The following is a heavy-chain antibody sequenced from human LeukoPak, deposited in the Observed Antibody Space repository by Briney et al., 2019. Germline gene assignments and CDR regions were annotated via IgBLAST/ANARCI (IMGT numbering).Heavy chain of an antibody. CDR2: INHSGST. J-gene: IGHJ4*02. D-gene: IGHD6-19*01. V-gene: IGHV4-34*01. CDR1: GGSFSGYY. CDR3: ARGGGSGGWYIDY. Sequence: SETLSLTCAVYGGSFSGYYWSWIRQPPGKGLEWIGEINHSGSTNYNPSLKSRVTISVDTSKNQFSLKLSSVTAADTAVYYCARGGGSGGWYIDYWGQGTLVTVSS.